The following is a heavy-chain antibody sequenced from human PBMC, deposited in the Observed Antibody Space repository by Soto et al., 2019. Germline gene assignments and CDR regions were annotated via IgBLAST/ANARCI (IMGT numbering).Heavy chain of an antibody. J-gene: IGHJ4*02. CDR1: GSSISSYY. Sequence: SETLSLTCTVSGSSISSYYWSWIQEPPGKVLKRIEYIYYSGSTNYNPSLKSRVIISVDTSKNHFSLKLSFVTAADTAVYYCARRYGSCFDYWGQGTLVTVS. D-gene: IGHD5-18*01. CDR3: ARRYGSCFDY. CDR2: IYYSGST. V-gene: IGHV4-59*08.